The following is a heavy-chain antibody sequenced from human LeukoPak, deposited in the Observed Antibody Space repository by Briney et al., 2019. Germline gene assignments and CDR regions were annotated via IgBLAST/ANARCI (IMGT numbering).Heavy chain of an antibody. Sequence: GASVKVSCKASGGTFSSYAISWVRQAPGQGLEWMGGIIPIFGTANYAQKFQGRVTITADESTSTAYMELSSLRSEDTAVYYCARGPLSPDYYYDSSGTLDYWGQGTLVTVSS. D-gene: IGHD3-22*01. CDR3: ARGPLSPDYYYDSSGTLDY. J-gene: IGHJ4*02. CDR1: GGTFSSYA. CDR2: IIPIFGTA. V-gene: IGHV1-69*13.